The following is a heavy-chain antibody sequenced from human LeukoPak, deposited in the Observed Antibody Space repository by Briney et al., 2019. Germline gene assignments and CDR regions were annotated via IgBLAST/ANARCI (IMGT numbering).Heavy chain of an antibody. Sequence: PSETLSLTCTVSGGSISSYYWSWIRQPAGKGLEWIGRIYTSGSTNYNPSLKSRVTMSVDTSKNQFSLKLSSVTAADTAVYYCARHHPDGVAKPPDDAFDIWGQGTMVTVSS. CDR2: IYTSGST. V-gene: IGHV4-4*07. CDR3: ARHHPDGVAKPPDDAFDI. CDR1: GGSISSYY. J-gene: IGHJ3*02. D-gene: IGHD2-15*01.